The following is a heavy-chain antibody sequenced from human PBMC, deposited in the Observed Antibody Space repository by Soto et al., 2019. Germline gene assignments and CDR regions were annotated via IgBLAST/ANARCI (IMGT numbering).Heavy chain of an antibody. CDR2: ISGSGTMT. J-gene: IGHJ4*02. CDR1: GFTFDSFG. Sequence: GGSLRLSCAASGFTFDSFGMSWVRQVPGKGLEWVSSISGSGTMTYYSDSVKGRFTITRVNSRNTLYLQMNSVRADDTAIYYCAKDPVFRYFDWLTSTFDYWGQGILVTVSS. CDR3: AKDPVFRYFDWLTSTFDY. D-gene: IGHD3-9*01. V-gene: IGHV3-23*01.